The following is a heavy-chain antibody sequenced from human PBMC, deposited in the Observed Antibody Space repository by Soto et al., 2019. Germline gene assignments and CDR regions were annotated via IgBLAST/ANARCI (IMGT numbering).Heavy chain of an antibody. Sequence: TSETLSLTCTVSGGSISSYYWSWIRQPPGKGLEWIGYIYYSGSTNYNPSLKSRVTISVDTSKNQFSLKPNSMTAADTAVYYCARHNYGSGSTYFDYWGQGTLVTVS. J-gene: IGHJ4*02. D-gene: IGHD3-10*01. CDR2: IYYSGST. CDR3: ARHNYGSGSTYFDY. V-gene: IGHV4-59*08. CDR1: GGSISSYY.